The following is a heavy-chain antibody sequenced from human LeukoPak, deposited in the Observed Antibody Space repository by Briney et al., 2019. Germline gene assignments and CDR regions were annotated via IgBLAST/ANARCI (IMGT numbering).Heavy chain of an antibody. CDR1: GYTFTSYD. Sequence: ASVKVSCKASGYTFTSYDINWVRQATGQGLEWMGWMNPNSGNTGYAQKFQGRVTMTRNTSISTAYLQWSSLKASDTAMYYCARHIWNLVEYSSSSLRPSPVDYWGQGTLVTVSS. J-gene: IGHJ4*02. V-gene: IGHV1-8*01. CDR3: ARHIWNLVEYSSSSLRPSPVDY. D-gene: IGHD6-6*01. CDR2: MNPNSGNT.